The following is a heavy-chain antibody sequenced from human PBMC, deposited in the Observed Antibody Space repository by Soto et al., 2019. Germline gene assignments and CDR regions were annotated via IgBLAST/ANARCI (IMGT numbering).Heavy chain of an antibody. CDR3: SREGGNVGNYDY. J-gene: IGHJ4*02. Sequence: ASVKVSCKASGYAFTNYAVTWVRQAPGQGLEWMGWISPSNDNSYSAQKFQGRVTMSTETSSNTAYMELRRLTSDDTAVYYCSREGGNVGNYDYWGPGPLVTVSS. CDR2: ISPSNDNS. D-gene: IGHD3-16*01. V-gene: IGHV1-18*01. CDR1: GYAFTNYA.